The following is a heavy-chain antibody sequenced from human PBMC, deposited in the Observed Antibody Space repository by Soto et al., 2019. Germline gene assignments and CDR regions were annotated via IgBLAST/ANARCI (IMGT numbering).Heavy chain of an antibody. CDR3: ARKGYCRSTSCYNPSFWYFDL. D-gene: IGHD2-2*02. J-gene: IGHJ2*01. CDR2: IIPIFGTA. V-gene: IGHV1-69*01. CDR1: GGTFSSYA. Sequence: QVQLVQSGAEVKKPGSSVKVSCKASGGTFSSYAISWVRQAPGQGLEWMGGIIPIFGTANYAQKFQGRVTITADDSTSTAYMELRSLRSEDTAVYYCARKGYCRSTSCYNPSFWYFDLWCRGTLLTVSS.